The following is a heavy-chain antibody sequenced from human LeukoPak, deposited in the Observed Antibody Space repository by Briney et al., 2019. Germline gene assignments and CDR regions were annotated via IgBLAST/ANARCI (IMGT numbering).Heavy chain of an antibody. V-gene: IGHV3-23*01. D-gene: IGHD2-15*01. J-gene: IGHJ3*02. CDR2: ITTGDGNT. CDR1: GFTFSSYT. CDR3: ARSRYCSGGSCYSDAFDI. Sequence: GGSLRLSCTASGFTFSSYTMTWVRQAPGKGLKWVSTITTGDGNTYYADSVKGRFTVSRDDSKNTLYLQMNSLRAEDTAVYYCARSRYCSGGSCYSDAFDIWGQGTMVTVSS.